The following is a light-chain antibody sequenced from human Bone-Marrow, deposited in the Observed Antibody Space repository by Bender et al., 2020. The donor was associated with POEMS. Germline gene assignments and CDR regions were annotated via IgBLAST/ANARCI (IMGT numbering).Light chain of an antibody. V-gene: IGLV1-40*02. CDR3: QSYDSDLNGWV. CDR1: SSNIGNNY. CDR2: ANI. J-gene: IGLJ3*02. Sequence: QSVLPQPPSMSAAPGQTVTISCSGSSSNIGNNYVSWYQQLPGTAPKLLIYANINRPSEIPDRFSGSQSGTSASLAITGLQSEDEAAYFCQSYDSDLNGWVFGGGTKLTVL.